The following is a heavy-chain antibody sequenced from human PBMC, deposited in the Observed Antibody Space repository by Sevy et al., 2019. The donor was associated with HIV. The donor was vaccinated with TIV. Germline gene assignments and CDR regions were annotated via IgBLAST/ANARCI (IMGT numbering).Heavy chain of an antibody. V-gene: IGHV1-2*02. D-gene: IGHD6-19*01. CDR2: INPNSGGT. CDR1: GYTFTGYY. J-gene: IGHJ4*02. Sequence: ASVKVSCKASGYTFTGYYMHWVRQAPGQGLEWMGWINPNSGGTNYAQKFQGRVTMTRDTSISTAYMELSRLRSDDTAVYYCARGVSGWEKYYFDYWGQRTLVTVSS. CDR3: ARGVSGWEKYYFDY.